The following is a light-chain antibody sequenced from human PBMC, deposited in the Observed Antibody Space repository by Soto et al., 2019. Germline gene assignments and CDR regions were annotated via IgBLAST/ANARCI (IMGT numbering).Light chain of an antibody. J-gene: IGKJ4*01. CDR2: AAS. V-gene: IGKV1-27*01. CDR3: QQYNSAPS. CDR1: QGIRNK. Sequence: DIQMTQSPSSLSASVGDRVTISCRASQGIRNKVAWYQQRPGKVPKLLIYAASTLQSGVPSRFSCSGSGTDFTLTITSLQPEGGATYYCQQYNSAPSFGGGTKVEIK.